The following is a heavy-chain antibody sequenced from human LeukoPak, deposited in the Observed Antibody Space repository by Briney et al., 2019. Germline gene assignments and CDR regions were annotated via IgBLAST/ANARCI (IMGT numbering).Heavy chain of an antibody. Sequence: SETLSLTCSVSGGSISSYYWSWIRQPAGKGLEWIGRIYSSGTITYNPSPQSRVTMSVDTSKNEFSLKMSSVTAADTAVYYCTRDSGTTGEVKFDPWGQGTLVAVSS. J-gene: IGHJ5*02. D-gene: IGHD3-10*01. CDR1: GGSISSYY. CDR2: IYSSGTI. V-gene: IGHV4-4*07. CDR3: TRDSGTTGEVKFDP.